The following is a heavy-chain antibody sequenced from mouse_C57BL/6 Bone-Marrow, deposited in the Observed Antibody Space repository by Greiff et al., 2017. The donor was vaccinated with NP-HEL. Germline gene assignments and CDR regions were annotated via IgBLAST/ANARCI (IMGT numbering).Heavy chain of an antibody. Sequence: QVQLQQPGAELVKPGASVKMSCKASGYTFTSYWITWVKQRPGQGLEWIGDIYPGSGSTNYNEKFKSKATLTVDTSSSTAYMQLSSLTSEDSAVYYGARSMGGYGNFAMDYWGQGTSVTVSS. CDR2: IYPGSGST. CDR3: ARSMGGYGNFAMDY. D-gene: IGHD2-1*01. V-gene: IGHV1-55*01. J-gene: IGHJ4*01. CDR1: GYTFTSYW.